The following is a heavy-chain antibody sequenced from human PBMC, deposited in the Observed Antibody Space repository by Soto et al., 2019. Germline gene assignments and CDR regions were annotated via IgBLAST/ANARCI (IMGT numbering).Heavy chain of an antibody. CDR1: GVSVNSDNW. CDR3: VKNGWYSADV. Sequence: SETLSLTCAVSGVSVNSDNWWSWLRQPPGKGLEWIGEIFHSVNTNYNPSLKSRVTISVDKSKNNFSLTLTSVTAADTAVYYCVKNGWYSADVWGRGTMVTVSS. CDR2: IFHSVNT. J-gene: IGHJ3*01. V-gene: IGHV4-4*02. D-gene: IGHD6-19*01.